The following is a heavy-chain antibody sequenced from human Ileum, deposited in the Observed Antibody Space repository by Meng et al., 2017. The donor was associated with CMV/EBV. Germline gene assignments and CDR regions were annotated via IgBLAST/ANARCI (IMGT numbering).Heavy chain of an antibody. D-gene: IGHD4-17*01. Sequence: VHLRQWGAGLLKPSATLSPACAVYGGSVSGYYWNWIRQPPGRGLEWIGEINHSGSTNYNPSLKSRVTISVDTSKNQFSLKLSSVTAADTAVYYCATRRTPYGDYEYFQHWGQGTLVTVSS. CDR1: GGSVSGYY. CDR3: ATRRTPYGDYEYFQH. J-gene: IGHJ1*01. V-gene: IGHV4-34*01. CDR2: INHSGST.